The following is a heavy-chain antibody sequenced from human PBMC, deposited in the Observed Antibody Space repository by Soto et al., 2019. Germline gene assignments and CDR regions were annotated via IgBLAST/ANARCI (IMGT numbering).Heavy chain of an antibody. V-gene: IGHV3-23*01. D-gene: IGHD2-15*01. J-gene: IGHJ4*02. CDR1: GFTFSSYA. CDR2: ISGSGGST. CDR3: AKEWDIVVVVAATLVY. Sequence: GGFLRLSCAASGFTFSSYAMSWVRQAPGKGLEWVSAISGSGGSTYYADSVKGRFTISRDNSKNTLYLQMNSLRAEDTAVYYCAKEWDIVVVVAATLVYWGQGTLVTVSS.